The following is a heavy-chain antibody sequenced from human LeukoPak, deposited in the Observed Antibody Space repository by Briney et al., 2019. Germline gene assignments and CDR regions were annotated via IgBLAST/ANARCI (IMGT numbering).Heavy chain of an antibody. V-gene: IGHV4-59*01. CDR3: ARAVRDRGVILPWFDP. CDR1: GVSISSSY. Sequence: SETLSLTCTVSGVSISSSYWSWIRQPPGKGLEWIGYIYYSGSTNYNHSLKSRVTISVDTSKNQFSLKLSSVIAADTAVYYCARAVRDRGVILPWFDPWGQGTLVTVSS. D-gene: IGHD3-10*01. CDR2: IYYSGST. J-gene: IGHJ5*02.